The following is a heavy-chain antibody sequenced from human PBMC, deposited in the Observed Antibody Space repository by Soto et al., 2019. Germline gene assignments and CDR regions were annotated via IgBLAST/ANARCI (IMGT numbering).Heavy chain of an antibody. CDR3: ARGSYDSSGYTGFDY. CDR1: GFTFSDYY. Sequence: GGSLRLSCAASGFTFSDYYMSWICQAPGKGLEWVSYISSSSSYTNYADSVKGRFTISRDNAKNSLYLQMNSLRAEDTAVYYCARGSYDSSGYTGFDYWGQGTLLTVSS. CDR2: ISSSSSYT. D-gene: IGHD3-22*01. V-gene: IGHV3-11*06. J-gene: IGHJ4*02.